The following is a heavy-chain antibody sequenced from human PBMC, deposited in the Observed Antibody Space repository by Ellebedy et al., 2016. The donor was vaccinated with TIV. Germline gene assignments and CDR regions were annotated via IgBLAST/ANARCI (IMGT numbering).Heavy chain of an antibody. D-gene: IGHD3-22*01. CDR3: ARHDSSGYDAFDI. CDR1: GYTFTSYY. Sequence: ASVKVSCQASGYTFTSYYMHWVRQAPGQGLEWMGLINPSGGSTSYAQKFQGRVTMTRDTSTSTVYMELSSLRSEDTAVYYCARHDSSGYDAFDIWGQGTMVTVSS. J-gene: IGHJ3*02. V-gene: IGHV1-46*03. CDR2: INPSGGST.